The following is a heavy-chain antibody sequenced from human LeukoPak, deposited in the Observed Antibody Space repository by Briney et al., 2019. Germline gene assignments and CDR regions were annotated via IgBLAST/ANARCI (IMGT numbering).Heavy chain of an antibody. J-gene: IGHJ5*02. V-gene: IGHV3-74*01. CDR1: GFTFSSYW. CDR3: ARSDWFDP. CDR2: VKSDGSST. Sequence: GGSLRLSCAASGFTFSSYWMHWVRQAPGKGLVWVSRVKSDGSSTSYADSVKGRFTISRDNAKNTLYLQMNSLRAEDTAVYYCARSDWFDPWGQETMVIVSS.